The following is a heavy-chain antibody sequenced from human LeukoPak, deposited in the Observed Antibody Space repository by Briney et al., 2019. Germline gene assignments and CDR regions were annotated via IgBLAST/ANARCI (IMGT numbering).Heavy chain of an antibody. CDR3: ARHPSGRYYWYFDL. V-gene: IGHV4-59*08. Sequence: SETLSLTCAVYGGSLSGYYWSWIRQPPGKGLEWIGYIFYSGSTNYNPSLKSRVTISVDTSKNQFSLKLSSVTAADTAVYYCARHPSGRYYWYFDLWGRGTLVTVSS. J-gene: IGHJ2*01. CDR1: GGSLSGYY. CDR2: IFYSGST. D-gene: IGHD1-26*01.